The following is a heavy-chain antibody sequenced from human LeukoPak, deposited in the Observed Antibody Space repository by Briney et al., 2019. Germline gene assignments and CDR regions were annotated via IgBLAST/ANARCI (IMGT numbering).Heavy chain of an antibody. CDR2: ITSSGGGT. J-gene: IGHJ4*02. Sequence: GSLRLSCAASGFSFSTYAMNWVRQAPGKGLEWVSSITSSGGGTFYADSVKGRFTISRDNSKNTLYLQMNSLRAEDTAFYYCAKVENWETGYWGQGTLVTVSS. D-gene: IGHD1-26*01. CDR3: AKVENWETGY. CDR1: GFSFSTYA. V-gene: IGHV3-23*01.